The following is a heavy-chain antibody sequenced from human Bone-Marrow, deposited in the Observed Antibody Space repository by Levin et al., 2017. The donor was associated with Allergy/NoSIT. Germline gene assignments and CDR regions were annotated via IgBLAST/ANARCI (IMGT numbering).Heavy chain of an antibody. CDR3: ARGARSMRRRNVKGSGGSCSFMDV. D-gene: IGHD2-15*01. CDR1: GGSFSGYY. Sequence: PGGSLRLSCAVYGGSFSGYYWSWIRQPPGKGLEWIGEINHSGSTNYNPSLKSRVTISVDTSKNQFSLKLSSVTAADTAVYYCARGARSMRRRNVKGSGGSCSFMDVWGKGTTVTVSS. V-gene: IGHV4-34*01. CDR2: INHSGST. J-gene: IGHJ6*03.